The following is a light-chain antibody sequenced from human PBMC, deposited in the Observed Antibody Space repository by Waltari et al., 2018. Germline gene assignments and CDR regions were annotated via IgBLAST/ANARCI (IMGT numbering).Light chain of an antibody. Sequence: QSALTQPASVSGSPGQSITISCTGTSSDVGGYNYVPWYQQHPGKAPKLMIYQVSERPSGVSNHFSGSKSGNTASLTISGLQAEDEADYYCSSYTSSNTWVFGGGTKLTVL. J-gene: IGLJ3*02. CDR3: SSYTSSNTWV. CDR2: QVS. CDR1: SSDVGGYNY. V-gene: IGLV2-14*01.